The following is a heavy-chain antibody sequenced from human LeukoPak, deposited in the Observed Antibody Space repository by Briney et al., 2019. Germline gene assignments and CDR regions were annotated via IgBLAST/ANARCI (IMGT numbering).Heavy chain of an antibody. CDR1: GFTFSSYE. CDR2: ISSSGSTI. D-gene: IGHD3-22*01. CDR3: ARDSYYYDSSGYLFYFDY. Sequence: GVSLRLSCAASGFTFSSYEMNWVRQAPGKGLEWVSYISSSGSTIYYADSVKGRFTISRDNAKNSLYLQMNSLRAEDTAVYYCARDSYYYDSSGYLFYFDYWGQGTLVTVSS. J-gene: IGHJ4*02. V-gene: IGHV3-48*03.